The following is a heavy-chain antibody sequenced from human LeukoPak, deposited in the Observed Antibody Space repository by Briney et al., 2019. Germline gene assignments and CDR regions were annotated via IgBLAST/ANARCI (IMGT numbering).Heavy chain of an antibody. J-gene: IGHJ3*02. Sequence: GGSLRLSCAASGFTFSIYAMSWVRQAPGKGLQWVSSITSSGDGTYYADSVKGRFTISRDNSENMLYLQMNSLRAEDAAVYYCAKDRVGDGGNYDIWGQGTMATVSS. CDR2: ITSSGDGT. D-gene: IGHD4/OR15-4a*01. CDR3: AKDRVGDGGNYDI. CDR1: GFTFSIYA. V-gene: IGHV3-23*01.